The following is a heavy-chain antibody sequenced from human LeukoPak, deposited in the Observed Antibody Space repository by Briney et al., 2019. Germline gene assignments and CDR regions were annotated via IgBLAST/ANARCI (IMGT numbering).Heavy chain of an antibody. D-gene: IGHD2-15*01. J-gene: IGHJ3*01. CDR3: VRDRTRRILSVVTAADGFDF. Sequence: ASVKVSCKASGYTFINYGISWVRQAPGQGLEWMGWISTCNSNTNYARKFQGRVTMTTDTSTSTAYLKLTSLRSDDTAVYYCVRDRTRRILSVVTAADGFDFWGQGTMVTVSS. CDR2: ISTCNSNT. CDR1: GYTFINYG. V-gene: IGHV1-18*01.